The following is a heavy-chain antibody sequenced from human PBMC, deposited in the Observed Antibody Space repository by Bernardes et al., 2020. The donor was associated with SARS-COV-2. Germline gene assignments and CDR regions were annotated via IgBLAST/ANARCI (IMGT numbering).Heavy chain of an antibody. V-gene: IGHV4-59*01. J-gene: IGHJ4*02. CDR2: IHYTGTT. CDR3: ARGGWSLDF. Sequence: LSLTCTVSGGSITNFYWSWLRQSPGKGLEWIGYIHYTGTTNYNPSLKGRVTISVDTSKGQLSLMLSSVTAADTALYYCARGGWSLDFWGRGTLVTVSS. D-gene: IGHD6-19*01. CDR1: GGSITNFY.